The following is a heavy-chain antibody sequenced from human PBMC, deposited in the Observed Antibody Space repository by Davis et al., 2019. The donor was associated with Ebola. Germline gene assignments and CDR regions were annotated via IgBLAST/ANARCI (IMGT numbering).Heavy chain of an antibody. CDR2: INPNDGRT. Sequence: AASVKVSCKASGYTFTNYYMHWVRQAPGQGLEWMGMINPNDGRTIYAQKFQGRVTVTRDTSTTTVYMDLSSLRSEDTAVYYCATLGYCSGGSCYRVVDYWGQGTLVTVSS. D-gene: IGHD2-15*01. CDR1: GYTFTNYY. J-gene: IGHJ4*02. CDR3: ATLGYCSGGSCYRVVDY. V-gene: IGHV1-46*01.